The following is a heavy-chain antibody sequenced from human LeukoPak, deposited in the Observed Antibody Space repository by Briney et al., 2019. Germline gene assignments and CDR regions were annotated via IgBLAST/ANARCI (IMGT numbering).Heavy chain of an antibody. V-gene: IGHV3-30-3*01. J-gene: IGHJ3*02. CDR3: ARPTMVRGVIEPDDAFDI. D-gene: IGHD3-10*01. CDR2: ISYDGSNK. Sequence: TGGSLRLSCAASGFTFSSYAMHWVRQAPGKGLEWVAVISYDGSNKYYADSVKGRFTISRDNSKNTLYLQMNSLRAEDTAVYYCARPTMVRGVIEPDDAFDIWGQGTMVTVSS. CDR1: GFTFSSYA.